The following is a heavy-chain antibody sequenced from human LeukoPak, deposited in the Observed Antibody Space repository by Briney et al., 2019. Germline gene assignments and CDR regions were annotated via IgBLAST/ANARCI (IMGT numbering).Heavy chain of an antibody. CDR2: IKSDGSST. CDR1: GFTFSNYW. J-gene: IGHJ5*02. D-gene: IGHD3-3*01. CDR3: TKSDWCDP. V-gene: IGHV3-74*01. Sequence: GGSLRLSCAASGFTFSNYWMHWVRQAPGKGLVWVSRIKSDGSSTTYADSVKGRFTISRDNAKNTLYLQMNSLRAEDTAVYYCTKSDWCDPWGQGTLVTVSS.